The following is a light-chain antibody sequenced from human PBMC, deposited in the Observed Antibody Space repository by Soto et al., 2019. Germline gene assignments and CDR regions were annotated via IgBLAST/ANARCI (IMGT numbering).Light chain of an antibody. CDR1: QSISSSY. Sequence: EIVLTQSPGTLSLSPGEIATLSCRASQSISSSYLAWYQQKPGQAPRVLIYGPSSRATGIPDRFSGSGSGTDFTLAISRLEPEDVALYYCHQYGSSPWTLGQGTKVDIK. J-gene: IGKJ1*01. CDR3: HQYGSSPWT. CDR2: GPS. V-gene: IGKV3-20*01.